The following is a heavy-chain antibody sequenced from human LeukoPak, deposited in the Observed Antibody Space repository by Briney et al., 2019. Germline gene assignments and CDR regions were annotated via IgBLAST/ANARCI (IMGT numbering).Heavy chain of an antibody. CDR2: IYYSGST. D-gene: IGHD6-13*01. V-gene: IGHV4-39*07. J-gene: IGHJ3*02. Sequence: PSETLSLTCTVSGGSISSSSYYWGWIRQPPGKGLEWIGSIYYSGSTYYNPSLKSRVTISVDTSKNQFSLKLSSVTAADTAVYYCARSLAAAGKGENDAFDIWGQGTMVTVSS. CDR3: ARSLAAAGKGENDAFDI. CDR1: GGSISSSSYY.